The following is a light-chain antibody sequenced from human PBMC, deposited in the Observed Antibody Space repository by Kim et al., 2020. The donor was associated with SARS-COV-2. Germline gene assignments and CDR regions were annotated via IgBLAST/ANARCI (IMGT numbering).Light chain of an antibody. Sequence: SLGDRVTINCQASQDISNYLNWYQQKPGKAPKLLIYDASNLETGVPSRFSGSGSGTDFTFTISSLQPEDIATYYCQQYDNLPSWTFGQGTKVDIK. CDR3: QQYDNLPSWT. J-gene: IGKJ1*01. V-gene: IGKV1-33*01. CDR1: QDISNY. CDR2: DAS.